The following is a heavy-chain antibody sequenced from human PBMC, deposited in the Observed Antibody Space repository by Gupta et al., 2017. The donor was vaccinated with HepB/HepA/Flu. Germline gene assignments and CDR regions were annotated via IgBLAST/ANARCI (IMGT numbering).Heavy chain of an antibody. J-gene: IGHJ4*02. CDR3: ARGCSSGRYEGDY. D-gene: IGHD6-19*01. V-gene: IGHV3-9*01. CDR1: GFTFEGYT. CDR2: VNWKTGAI. Sequence: EVQLVESGGGLVQPGRSLRLSCAASGFTFEGYTMLWVRQPPGKGLEWVAGVNWKTGAIGYADSVKCRFSISRDNAKNFLYLQMNSLRIEDTAFYYCARGCSSGRYEGDYWGQGTLFTVSS.